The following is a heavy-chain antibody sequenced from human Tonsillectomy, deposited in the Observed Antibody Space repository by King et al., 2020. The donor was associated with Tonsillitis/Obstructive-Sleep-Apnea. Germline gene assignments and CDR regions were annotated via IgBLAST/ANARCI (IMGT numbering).Heavy chain of an antibody. Sequence: VQLVESGGGLVKPGGSLRLSCAASGFTFSNAWMNWVRQAPGKGLEWVGRIKSKTDGGTTDYAAPVKGRFTISRDDSKNTLYLQMNSLKTEDTAVYYWTTRSGSRSYYDFWSGYYTGDYWGQGTLVTVSS. V-gene: IGHV3-15*07. D-gene: IGHD3-3*01. CDR2: IKSKTDGGTT. CDR3: TTRSGSRSYYDFWSGYYTGDY. CDR1: GFTFSNAW. J-gene: IGHJ4*02.